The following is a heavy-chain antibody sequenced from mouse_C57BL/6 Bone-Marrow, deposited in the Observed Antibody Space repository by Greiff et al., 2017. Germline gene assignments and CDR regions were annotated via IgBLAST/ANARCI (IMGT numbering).Heavy chain of an antibody. CDR3: ARGRYGNSAWFAY. CDR1: GYTFTSYG. CDR2: IYPRSGNT. V-gene: IGHV1-81*01. D-gene: IGHD2-10*02. J-gene: IGHJ3*01. Sequence: VQLQQSGAELARPGASVKLSCKASGYTFTSYGISWVKQRTGQGLEWIGEIYPRSGNTYYNEKFKGKATLTADKSSSTAYMELRSLTSEDSAVYFCARGRYGNSAWFAYWGQGTLVTVSA.